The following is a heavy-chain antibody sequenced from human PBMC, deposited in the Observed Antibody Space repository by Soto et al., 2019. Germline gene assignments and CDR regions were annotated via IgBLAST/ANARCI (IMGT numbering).Heavy chain of an antibody. CDR1: VGTFSSYA. CDR2: IIPIFGTA. V-gene: IGHV1-69*13. CDR3: ATPAAMPIVYYSGMEV. J-gene: IGHJ6*02. D-gene: IGHD2-2*01. Sequence: GASVKVSCKASVGTFSSYAISWVRQAPGQGLEWMGGIIPIFGTANYAQKFQGRVTITADESTSTAYMELSSLRSEDTAVYYCATPAAMPIVYYSGMEVWGQGTTVPGS.